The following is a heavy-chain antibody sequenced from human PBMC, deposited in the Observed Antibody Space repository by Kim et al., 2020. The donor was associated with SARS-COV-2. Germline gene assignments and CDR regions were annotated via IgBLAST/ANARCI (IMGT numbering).Heavy chain of an antibody. V-gene: IGHV1-3*01. D-gene: IGHD1-1*01. CDR2: INAGNGNT. J-gene: IGHJ6*02. CDR1: GYTFTSYA. Sequence: ASVKVSCKASGYTFTSYAMHWVRQAPGQRLEWMGWINAGNGNTKYSQKFQGRVTITRDTSASTAYMELSSLRSEDTAVYYCARERQSPWYNWNDEVSYGMDVWGQGTTVTVSS. CDR3: ARERQSPWYNWNDEVSYGMDV.